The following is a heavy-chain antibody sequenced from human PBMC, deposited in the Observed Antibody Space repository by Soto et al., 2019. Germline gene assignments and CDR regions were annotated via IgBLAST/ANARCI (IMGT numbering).Heavy chain of an antibody. J-gene: IGHJ3*02. CDR1: GFTFSNFA. V-gene: IGHV3-23*01. D-gene: IGHD2-15*01. CDR3: AKYNCSCGGCSRSFNI. Sequence: EVLLLESGGGLVQPGGSLRLSCTASGFTFSNFAMAWARQGPGKGLEWVAAIGGRGESTYYANSVKGRFSISRDNSKNALYLQMNNLRAEDTAVYYCAKYNCSCGGCSRSFNIWGHGTMVTVSS. CDR2: IGGRGEST.